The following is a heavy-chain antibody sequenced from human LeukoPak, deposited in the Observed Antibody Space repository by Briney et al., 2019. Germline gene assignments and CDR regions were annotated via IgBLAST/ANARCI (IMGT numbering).Heavy chain of an antibody. Sequence: GGSLRLSCAASGFTFSSYAMSWVRQAPGKGLEWVSAISGSGGSTYYADSVKGRFTISRDNSKNTLYLQMNSLRAEDTAVYYCAKSDDYVRGGYRPFDYWGQGTLVTVSS. J-gene: IGHJ4*02. V-gene: IGHV3-23*01. CDR3: AKSDDYVRGGYRPFDY. CDR1: GFTFSSYA. CDR2: ISGSGGST. D-gene: IGHD3-16*02.